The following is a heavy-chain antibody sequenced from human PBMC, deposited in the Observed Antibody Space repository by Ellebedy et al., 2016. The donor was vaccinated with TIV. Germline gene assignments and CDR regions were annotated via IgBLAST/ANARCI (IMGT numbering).Heavy chain of an antibody. J-gene: IGHJ3*02. CDR2: IPWSSGNI. Sequence: GGSLRLSXAASGFTFDDYAMHWVRQTPGKGLEWVAGIPWSSGNIVYADSLKGRFTISRDNARNSLYLQMNSLRPEDTALYYCVKDRESYIDAFDIWGQGTMVTVSS. CDR1: GFTFDDYA. CDR3: VKDRESYIDAFDI. V-gene: IGHV3-9*01. D-gene: IGHD1-26*01.